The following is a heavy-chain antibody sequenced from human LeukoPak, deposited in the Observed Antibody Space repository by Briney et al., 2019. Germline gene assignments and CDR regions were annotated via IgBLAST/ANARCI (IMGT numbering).Heavy chain of an antibody. D-gene: IGHD4-17*01. V-gene: IGHV4-39*07. CDR1: GGSISSSSYY. Sequence: SETLSLTCTVSGGSISSSSYYWGWIRQPPGKGLEWIGSIYYSGSTYYNPSLKSRVTISVDTSKNQFSLKLSSVTAADTAVYYCARVDYGDYYYYYMDVWGKGTTVTVSS. CDR3: ARVDYGDYYYYYMDV. J-gene: IGHJ6*03. CDR2: IYYSGST.